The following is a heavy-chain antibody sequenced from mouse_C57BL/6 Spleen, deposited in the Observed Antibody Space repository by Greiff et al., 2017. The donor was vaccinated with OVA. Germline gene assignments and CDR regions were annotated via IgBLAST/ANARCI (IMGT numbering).Heavy chain of an antibody. V-gene: IGHV1-80*01. CDR2: IYPGDGDT. D-gene: IGHD1-1*01. J-gene: IGHJ2*01. CDR1: GYAFSSYW. Sequence: VQLQQSGAELVKPGASVKISCKASGYAFSSYWMNWVKQRPGKGLEWIGQIYPGDGDTNYNGKFKGKATLTADKSSSTAYMQLSSLTSEDSAVYFCARWDTTVVASFDYWGQGTTLTVSS. CDR3: ARWDTTVVASFDY.